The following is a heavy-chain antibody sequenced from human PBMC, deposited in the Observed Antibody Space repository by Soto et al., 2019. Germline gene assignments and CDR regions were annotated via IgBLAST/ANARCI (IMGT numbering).Heavy chain of an antibody. V-gene: IGHV4-39*01. J-gene: IGHJ6*02. D-gene: IGHD2-21*02. CDR2: IYYSGST. Sequence: PSETLSLTCTVSGGSISSSSYYWGWIRQPPGKGLEWIGSIYYSGSTYYSPSLKSRVTISVDTSKNQFSLKLSSVTAADTAVYYRARLNCGGDCYYASGVPRFYYYGMDVWGQGTTVTSP. CDR1: GGSISSSSYY. CDR3: ARLNCGGDCYYASGVPRFYYYGMDV.